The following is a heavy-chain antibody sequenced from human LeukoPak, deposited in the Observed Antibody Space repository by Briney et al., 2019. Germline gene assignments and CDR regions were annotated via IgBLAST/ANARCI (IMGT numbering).Heavy chain of an antibody. Sequence: PGGSLRLSCAASGFTVRRNYMSWVRQAPGKGLEWVAVISYDAKYKYYADSLKGRFTISRDNSNNTLYLQMNSLGSEDTAVYYCARGRVVPATRLDYWGRGTLVTVSS. D-gene: IGHD2-15*01. V-gene: IGHV3-30*03. CDR2: ISYDAKYK. CDR1: GFTVRRNY. CDR3: ARGRVVPATRLDY. J-gene: IGHJ4*02.